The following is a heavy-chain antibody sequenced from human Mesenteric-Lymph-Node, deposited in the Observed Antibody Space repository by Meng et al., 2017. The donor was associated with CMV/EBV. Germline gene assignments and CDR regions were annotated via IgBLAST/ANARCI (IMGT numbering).Heavy chain of an antibody. CDR3: AKGLGYNGYDFWHGMDV. V-gene: IGHV3-9*01. CDR2: ISWNRDKI. Sequence: SLKISCAASGFTFDDYAIHWVRQAPGKGLEWVSGISWNRDKIGYADSVKGRFTISRDNAKNSLYLQMNSLRAEDTALYYCAKGLGYNGYDFWHGMDVWGQGTTVTVSS. J-gene: IGHJ6*02. CDR1: GFTFDDYA. D-gene: IGHD5-12*01.